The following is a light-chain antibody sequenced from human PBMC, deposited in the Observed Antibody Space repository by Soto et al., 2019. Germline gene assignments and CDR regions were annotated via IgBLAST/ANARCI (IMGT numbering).Light chain of an antibody. CDR3: QHYASSPYT. Sequence: IVLPKSPGTLSLPPGERATLACRVSQSVSSTYLAWYQQKPGQAPRLLIYGASRRATGIPDRFSGRESGTDFTLTITTLEPEDSAVYFCQHYASSPYTFGQGTKVDIK. CDR1: QSVSSTY. V-gene: IGKV3-20*01. CDR2: GAS. J-gene: IGKJ2*01.